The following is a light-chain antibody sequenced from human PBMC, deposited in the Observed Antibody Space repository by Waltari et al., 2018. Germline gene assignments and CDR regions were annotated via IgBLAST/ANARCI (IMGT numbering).Light chain of an antibody. V-gene: IGKV3-20*01. CDR2: GVS. J-gene: IGKJ2*03. Sequence: EIVLTQSPGTLSLSPGERATLSCRASQSVSGSYVGWYQQKPGQAPRLLIYGVSSRATGIPDRFSGSGSGTDFTLTISRLEPEDFAVYYCQQYGSSPPYSFGQVTKLEFK. CDR3: QQYGSSPPYS. CDR1: QSVSGSY.